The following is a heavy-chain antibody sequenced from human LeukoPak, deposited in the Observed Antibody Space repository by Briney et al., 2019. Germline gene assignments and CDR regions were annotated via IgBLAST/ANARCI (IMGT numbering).Heavy chain of an antibody. Sequence: ASVKVSCKASGYTFTSYAMHWVRQAPGQRLEWMGWINAGNGNTKYSQKFQGRVTITRDTSASTAYMELCSLRSEDTAVYYCARAGVRGATCDYWGQGTLVTVSS. CDR2: INAGNGNT. D-gene: IGHD3-10*01. CDR1: GYTFTSYA. V-gene: IGHV1-3*01. J-gene: IGHJ4*02. CDR3: ARAGVRGATCDY.